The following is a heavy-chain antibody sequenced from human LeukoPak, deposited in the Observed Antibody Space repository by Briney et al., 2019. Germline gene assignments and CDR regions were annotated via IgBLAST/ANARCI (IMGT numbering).Heavy chain of an antibody. CDR1: GGSISSYY. V-gene: IGHV4-59*01. CDR3: ARDHHYYDNSGYHNWFDP. CDR2: IYYSGST. D-gene: IGHD3-22*01. Sequence: SETLSLTCTVSGGSISSYYWSWIRQPPGKGLEWIGYIYYSGSTNYNPSLKSRVTISVDTSKNQFSLKLSSVTAADTAVYYCARDHHYYDNSGYHNWFDPWGQGTLVTVSS. J-gene: IGHJ5*02.